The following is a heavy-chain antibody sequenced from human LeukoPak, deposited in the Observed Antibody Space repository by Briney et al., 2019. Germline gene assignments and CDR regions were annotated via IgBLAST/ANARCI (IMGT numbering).Heavy chain of an antibody. V-gene: IGHV4-59*08. Sequence: SETLSLTCTVSGGSISSYYWSWIRQPPGKGLEWIGYIYYSGSTNYNPSLKSRVTISVDTSKNQFSLKLSSVTAADTAVYYCARHLNDDYGDSYDYWGQGTLVTVSS. CDR3: ARHLNDDYGDSYDY. D-gene: IGHD4-17*01. CDR2: IYYSGST. J-gene: IGHJ4*02. CDR1: GGSISSYY.